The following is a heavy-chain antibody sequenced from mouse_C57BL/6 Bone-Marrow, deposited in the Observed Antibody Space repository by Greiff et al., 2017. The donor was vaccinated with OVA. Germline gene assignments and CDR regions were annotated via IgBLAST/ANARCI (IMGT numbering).Heavy chain of an antibody. CDR2: ISSGSSTI. D-gene: IGHD2-1*01. CDR1: GFTFSDYG. CDR3: ARTYGNYRDWYFDV. V-gene: IGHV5-17*01. Sequence: EVKLMESGGGLVKPGGSLKLSCAASGFTFSDYGMHWVRQAPEKGLEWVAYISSGSSTIYYADTVKGRFTISRDNAKNTLFLQMTSLRSEDTAMYYCARTYGNYRDWYFDVWGTGTTVTVSS. J-gene: IGHJ1*03.